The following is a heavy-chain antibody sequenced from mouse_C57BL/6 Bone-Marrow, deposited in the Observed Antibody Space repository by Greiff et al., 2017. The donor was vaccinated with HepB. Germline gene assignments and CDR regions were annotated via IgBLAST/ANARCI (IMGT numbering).Heavy chain of an antibody. CDR2: ISSGGDYI. V-gene: IGHV5-9-1*02. J-gene: IGHJ2*01. Sequence: EVKLVESGEGLVKPGGSLKLSCAASGFTFSSYAMSWVRQTPEKRLEWVAYISSGGDYIYYAHTVKGRFTISRDNARNTLYLQMSRLKSEDTAMYYCTRDSRGWFSDYWGQGTTLTVSS. CDR1: GFTFSSYA. D-gene: IGHD2-3*01. CDR3: TRDSRGWFSDY.